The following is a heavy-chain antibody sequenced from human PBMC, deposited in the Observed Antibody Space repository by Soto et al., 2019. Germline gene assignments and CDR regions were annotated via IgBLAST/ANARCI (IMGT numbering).Heavy chain of an antibody. CDR1: GYTFTRYY. J-gene: IGHJ4*02. V-gene: IGHV1-46*01. Sequence: QVQLVQSGAEVKKPGASVKVSCKASGYTFTRYYMHWVRKAPGQGLEWMGIINPSGGSTNYAQKFQGRVTRARDTSTSTVYMELSSLRSEDTAVYYFARAWQGLTYWVQGTLVTVSS. CDR3: ARAWQGLTY. CDR2: INPSGGST.